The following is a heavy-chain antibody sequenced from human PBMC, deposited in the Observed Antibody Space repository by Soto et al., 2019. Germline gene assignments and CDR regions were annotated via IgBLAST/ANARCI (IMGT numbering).Heavy chain of an antibody. V-gene: IGHV4-31*03. CDR3: ASQIVVVQAAIDYGAFVI. CDR1: VVSISSGGYY. Sequence: SDTLSLTCTFSVVSISSGGYYCSWIRQHPGKGLEWIGYIYYSGSTYYNPSLKSRVTISVDTSKNQFSLKLSSVTAADTAVYYCASQIVVVQAAIDYGAFVIRGEGTMVXV. J-gene: IGHJ3*02. D-gene: IGHD2-2*01. CDR2: IYYSGST.